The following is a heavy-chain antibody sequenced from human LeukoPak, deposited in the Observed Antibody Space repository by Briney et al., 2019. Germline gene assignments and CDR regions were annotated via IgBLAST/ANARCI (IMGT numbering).Heavy chain of an antibody. V-gene: IGHV3-21*01. CDR2: ISSSSSYI. D-gene: IGHD3-3*01. Sequence: NPGGSLRLSCAASGFTFSSYSMNWVRQAPGKGLEWVSSISSSSSYIYYADSVKGRFTISRDNAKNSLYLQMNSLRAEDTAVYYCARDNGPYAFWSGYPVPWGQGTLVTVSS. CDR3: ARDNGPYAFWSGYPVP. J-gene: IGHJ5*02. CDR1: GFTFSSYS.